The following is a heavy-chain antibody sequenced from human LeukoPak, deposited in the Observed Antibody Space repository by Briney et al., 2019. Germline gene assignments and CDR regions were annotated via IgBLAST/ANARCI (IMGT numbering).Heavy chain of an antibody. CDR3: ARQVTVGSFFDY. Sequence: SETLSLTCTVSGGSISSSSYYWGWIRQPPGKGLEWIGSIYYSGSTYYNPSLKSRVTISVDTSKNQFSQKLSSVTAADTAVYYCARQVTVGSFFDYWGQGTLVTVSS. CDR2: IYYSGST. V-gene: IGHV4-39*01. D-gene: IGHD2-21*02. J-gene: IGHJ4*02. CDR1: GGSISSSSYY.